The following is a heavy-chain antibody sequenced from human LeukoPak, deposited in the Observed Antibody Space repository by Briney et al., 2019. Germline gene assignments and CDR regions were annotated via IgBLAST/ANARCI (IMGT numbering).Heavy chain of an antibody. J-gene: IGHJ4*02. V-gene: IGHV4-34*01. CDR1: GGSFSGYY. D-gene: IGHD3-3*01. CDR3: ARGGVGAYDFWSGYSQIYDY. Sequence: RHSETLSLTCAVYGGSFSGYYWSWIRQPPGKGLEWIGEINHSGSTNYNPSLKSRVTISVDTSKNQFSLKLSSVTAADTAVYYCARGGVGAYDFWSGYSQIYDYWGQGTLVTVSS. CDR2: INHSGST.